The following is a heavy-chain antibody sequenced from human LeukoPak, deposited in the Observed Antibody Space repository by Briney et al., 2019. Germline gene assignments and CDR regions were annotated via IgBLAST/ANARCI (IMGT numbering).Heavy chain of an antibody. CDR1: GGTFISYA. D-gene: IGHD3-3*01. CDR2: INAGNGNT. Sequence: ASVKVSCKASGGTFISYAMHWVRQAPGQRLEWMGWINAGNGNTKYSQKFQGRVTITRDTSASTAYMELSSLRSEDTAVYYCARGEYDFWSGYCFDPWGQGTLVTVSS. V-gene: IGHV1-3*01. CDR3: ARGEYDFWSGYCFDP. J-gene: IGHJ5*02.